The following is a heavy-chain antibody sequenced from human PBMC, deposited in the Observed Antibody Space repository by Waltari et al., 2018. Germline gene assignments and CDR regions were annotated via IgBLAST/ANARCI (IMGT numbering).Heavy chain of an antibody. J-gene: IGHJ5*02. D-gene: IGHD2-8*01. CDR3: ARPSGYCTNGVCYGPNWFDP. V-gene: IGHV4-59*08. CDR2: IYYSGST. CDR1: GGSISSYY. Sequence: QVQLQESGPGLVKPSETLSLTCTVSGGSISSYYWSWIRQPLGTGLEWIGYIYYSGSTNYNPSLKSRVTISVDTSKNQFSLKLSSVTAADTAVYYCARPSGYCTNGVCYGPNWFDPWGQGTLVTVSS.